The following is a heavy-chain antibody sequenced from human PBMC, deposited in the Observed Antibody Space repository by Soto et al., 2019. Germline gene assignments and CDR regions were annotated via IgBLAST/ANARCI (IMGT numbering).Heavy chain of an antibody. Sequence: DVQLLESGGGLVQPGGSLRLSCAGSGFTFSSYAVTWVRQAPGKGLEWVSTISGNGGTTYYADSVKGRFTISRDNSKNTLYVQMNSLRAEDTAVYYCAKDRRAAAGSFDYWGQGTLVTVSS. CDR1: GFTFSSYA. D-gene: IGHD6-13*01. J-gene: IGHJ4*02. V-gene: IGHV3-23*01. CDR3: AKDRRAAAGSFDY. CDR2: ISGNGGTT.